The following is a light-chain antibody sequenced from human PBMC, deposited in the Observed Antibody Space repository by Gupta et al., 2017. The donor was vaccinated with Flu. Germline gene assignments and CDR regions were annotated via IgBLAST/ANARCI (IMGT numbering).Light chain of an antibody. J-gene: IGLJ3*02. CDR3: QAWDSSTM. V-gene: IGLV3-1*01. Sequence: ITCSGDKLGDKYGCWYQQKPGQSPVLVIYQETKRPPGIPERFSGSNSGNTATLTISGTQAMDEADYYCQAWDSSTMFGGGTKLTVL. CDR2: QET. CDR1: KLGDKY.